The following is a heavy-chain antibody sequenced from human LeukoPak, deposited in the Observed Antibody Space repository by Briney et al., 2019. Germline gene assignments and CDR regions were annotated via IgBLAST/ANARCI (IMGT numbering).Heavy chain of an antibody. CDR1: GFTFSDYY. CDR3: ARTPEGYSYGLYYFDY. CDR2: ISSSGSTI. V-gene: IGHV3-11*01. D-gene: IGHD5-18*01. Sequence: GGSLRLSRAASGFTFSDYYMSWIRQAPGKGLEWVSYISSSGSTIYYADSVKGRFTISRDNAKNSLYLQMNSLRAEDTAVYYCARTPEGYSYGLYYFDYWGQGTLVTVSS. J-gene: IGHJ4*02.